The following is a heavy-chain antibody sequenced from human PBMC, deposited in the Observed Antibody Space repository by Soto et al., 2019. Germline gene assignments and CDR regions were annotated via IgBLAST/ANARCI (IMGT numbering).Heavy chain of an antibody. J-gene: IGHJ4*02. CDR2: ISTSGATR. D-gene: IGHD6-19*01. CDR3: ARFFGSGFDY. CDR1: GFTFSTDS. Sequence: EVQLVESGGGLVQPGGSLRLSCVASGFTFSTDSMNWVRQAPGKGLEWVAHISTSGATRYYADPVKGRFTISRDNAKTSLYLQMDSLRNEATAVYYCARFFGSGFDYWGQGTLVTVSS. V-gene: IGHV3-48*02.